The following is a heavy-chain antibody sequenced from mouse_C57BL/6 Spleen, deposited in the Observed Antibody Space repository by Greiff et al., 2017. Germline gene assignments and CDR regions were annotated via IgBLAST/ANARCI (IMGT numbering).Heavy chain of an antibody. V-gene: IGHV1-64*01. Sequence: QVQLQQSGAELVKPGASVKLSCKASGYTFTSYWKHWVKQRPGQGLEWIGMIHPNSGSTNYNEKFKSKATLTVDKSSSTAYMQLSSLTSEDSAVYYCAREGGYYYGSSSYYAMDYWGQGTSVTVSS. CDR3: AREGGYYYGSSSYYAMDY. J-gene: IGHJ4*01. D-gene: IGHD1-1*01. CDR1: GYTFTSYW. CDR2: IHPNSGST.